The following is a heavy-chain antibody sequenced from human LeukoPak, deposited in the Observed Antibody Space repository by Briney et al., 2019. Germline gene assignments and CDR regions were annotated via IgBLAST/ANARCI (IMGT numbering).Heavy chain of an antibody. J-gene: IGHJ6*04. Sequence: TGGSLRLSCAASGFTFSSYTMIWVRQAPGKGLEWVSAISGSGDSTYYADSVKGRFTISRDTSKNTLYLQTNSLRAEDTAVYYCAKGHSSTWYGTDVWGKGTTVTVSS. CDR2: ISGSGDST. CDR1: GFTFSSYT. V-gene: IGHV3-23*01. D-gene: IGHD6-13*01. CDR3: AKGHSSTWYGTDV.